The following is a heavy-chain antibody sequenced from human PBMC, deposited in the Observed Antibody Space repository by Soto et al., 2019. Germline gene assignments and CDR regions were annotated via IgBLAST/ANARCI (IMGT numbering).Heavy chain of an antibody. Sequence: GGSLRLSCAASGFTFSSYAMHWVRQAPGKGLEWVAVISYDGSNKYYADSVKGRFTISRDNSKNTLYLQMNSLRAEDTAVYYCARVSSSLYGAFQHWGQGTLVTVSS. V-gene: IGHV3-30-3*01. D-gene: IGHD6-13*01. J-gene: IGHJ1*01. CDR1: GFTFSSYA. CDR2: ISYDGSNK. CDR3: ARVSSSLYGAFQH.